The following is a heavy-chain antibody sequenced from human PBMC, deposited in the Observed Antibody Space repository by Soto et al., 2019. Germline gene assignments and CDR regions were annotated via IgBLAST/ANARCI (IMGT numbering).Heavy chain of an antibody. CDR2: ISGSGNTK. CDR3: AKNDFGDYYYYMDV. V-gene: IGHV3-23*01. Sequence: EVQLLESGGGLIQPGGSLRLSCADSGLTFSSYAMTWVRQAPGKGLEWVAGISGSGNTKYHADSVKGRFTISRDNSKNTLFLQMNSLRAEDTALYYCAKNDFGDYYYYMDVWGKGATVTVSS. J-gene: IGHJ6*03. CDR1: GLTFSSYA. D-gene: IGHD4-17*01.